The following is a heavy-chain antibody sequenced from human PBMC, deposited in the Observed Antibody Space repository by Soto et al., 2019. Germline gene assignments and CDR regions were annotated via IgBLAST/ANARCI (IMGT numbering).Heavy chain of an antibody. CDR3: AREAAGPTNWFDP. D-gene: IGHD6-13*01. V-gene: IGHV1-58*01. J-gene: IGHJ5*02. Sequence: SVKVSCKASGLTFSSSAVQWVRQARGQHLEWIGWIVVGSGDANYAQKFQERVTITRDMSTNTAYMELSGLRSEDTAVYYCAREAAGPTNWFDPWGQRTLVTVSS. CDR1: GLTFSSSA. CDR2: IVVGSGDA.